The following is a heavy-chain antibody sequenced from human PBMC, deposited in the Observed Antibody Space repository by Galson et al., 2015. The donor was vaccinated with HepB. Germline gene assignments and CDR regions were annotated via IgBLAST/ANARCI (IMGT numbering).Heavy chain of an antibody. J-gene: IGHJ4*02. V-gene: IGHV3-66*01. CDR3: ARDQGSIVAPKNAFDY. CDR2: IYSGGST. Sequence: SLRLSCAASGFTVSSNYMSWVRQAPGKGLEWVSVIYSGGSTYYADSVKGRFTISRDNSKNTLYLQMNSLRAEDTAVYYCARDQGSIVAPKNAFDYWGQGTLVTVSS. CDR1: GFTVSSNY. D-gene: IGHD5-12*01.